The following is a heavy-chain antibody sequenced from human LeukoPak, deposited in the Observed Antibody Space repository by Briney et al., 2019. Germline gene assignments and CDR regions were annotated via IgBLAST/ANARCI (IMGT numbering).Heavy chain of an antibody. D-gene: IGHD2-15*01. Sequence: PGGSLRLSCAASGFTFSSYAMSWVRQAPGKGLEWVSAISGSGGSTYYADSVKGRFTISRDNSKNTLYLQMNSLRAADTAVYYCAKAGYCSGGSCYFYYYGMDVWGKGTTVTVSS. CDR3: AKAGYCSGGSCYFYYYGMDV. CDR1: GFTFSSYA. J-gene: IGHJ6*04. V-gene: IGHV3-23*01. CDR2: ISGSGGST.